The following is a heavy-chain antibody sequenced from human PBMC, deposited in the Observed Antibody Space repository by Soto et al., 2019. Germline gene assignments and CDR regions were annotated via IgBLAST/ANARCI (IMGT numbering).Heavy chain of an antibody. D-gene: IGHD3-22*01. V-gene: IGHV3-33*01. Sequence: QVQLVESGGGVVQPGRSLRLSCAASGFTFSSYGMHWVRQAPGKGLEWVAVIWYDGSNKYYADSVKGRFTISRDNSKNKLYLQMNSLRAEDTAVYYCAREYYYDSSGSESDYYYGMDVWGQGTTVTVSS. CDR3: AREYYYDSSGSESDYYYGMDV. CDR1: GFTFSSYG. CDR2: IWYDGSNK. J-gene: IGHJ6*02.